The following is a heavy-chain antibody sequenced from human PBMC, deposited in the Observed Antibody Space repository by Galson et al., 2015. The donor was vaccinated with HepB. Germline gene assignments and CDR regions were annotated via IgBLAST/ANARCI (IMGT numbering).Heavy chain of an antibody. J-gene: IGHJ4*02. CDR2: ISSSSGST. D-gene: IGHD1-26*01. CDR3: ARARGYSFDY. Sequence: SLRLSCAASGFTFSSYSMNWVRQAPGKGLEWVSYISSSSGSTYYADSVKGRFTISRDNAKNPLYLQMNSLRDDDTAVYYCARARGYSFDYWGQGTLVTVSS. V-gene: IGHV3-48*02. CDR1: GFTFSSYS.